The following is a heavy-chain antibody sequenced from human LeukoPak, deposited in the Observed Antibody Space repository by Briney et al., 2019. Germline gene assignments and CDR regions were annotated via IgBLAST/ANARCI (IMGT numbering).Heavy chain of an antibody. CDR1: GYTFNRYW. J-gene: IGHJ6*02. Sequence: GGSVTLFCAASGYTFNRYWVIWVRHSPGEGLEGVTYIKQDGSEKYYVDSVKGRFTISRDNAKNSLYLQMNSQRAEDTAVYYCARDIVVPAVVLHYYYYYGMDVWGQGTTVTVSS. CDR2: IKQDGSEK. D-gene: IGHD2-2*01. CDR3: ARDIVVPAVVLHYYYYYGMDV. V-gene: IGHV3-7*01.